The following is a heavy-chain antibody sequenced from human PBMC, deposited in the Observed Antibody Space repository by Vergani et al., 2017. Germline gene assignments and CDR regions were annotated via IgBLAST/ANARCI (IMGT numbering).Heavy chain of an antibody. D-gene: IGHD6-19*01. CDR3: ASDGVLHSSGWYVPAQVGY. Sequence: EVQLLESGGGLVQPGGSLRLSCAASGFTFSSYSMNWVRQAPGKGLEWVSYISSSSSTRYYADSVKGRFTISRDNAKNSLYLQMNSLRAEDTAVYYCASDGVLHSSGWYVPAQVGYWGQGTLVTVSS. CDR1: GFTFSSYS. J-gene: IGHJ4*02. CDR2: ISSSSSTR. V-gene: IGHV3-48*01.